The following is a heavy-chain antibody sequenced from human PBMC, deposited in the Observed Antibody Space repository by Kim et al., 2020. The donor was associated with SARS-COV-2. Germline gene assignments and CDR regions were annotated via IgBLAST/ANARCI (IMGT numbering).Heavy chain of an antibody. J-gene: IGHJ4*02. CDR3: ATGHTETIGGIDY. D-gene: IGHD1-26*01. Sequence: YAASVKSRFTFSRDNSKNTLYMHMTSLRAEDTALYFSATGHTETIGGIDYWGQGTLVTVSS. V-gene: IGHV3-23*01.